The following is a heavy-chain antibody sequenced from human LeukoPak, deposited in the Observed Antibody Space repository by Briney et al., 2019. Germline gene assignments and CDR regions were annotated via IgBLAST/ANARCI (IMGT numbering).Heavy chain of an antibody. CDR2: IYYSGST. D-gene: IGHD6-13*01. CDR3: ARLYWVPGSTWPKIDS. Sequence: PSETLSLTCTVSGGSISSYYWSWVRQPPGKGLEWIGYIYYSGSTNYNPSLKSRVTISLDTSKNQFSLNLSSVTAADTAVYYCARLYWVPGSTWPKIDSWGQGTLVTVSS. J-gene: IGHJ4*02. CDR1: GGSISSYY. V-gene: IGHV4-59*08.